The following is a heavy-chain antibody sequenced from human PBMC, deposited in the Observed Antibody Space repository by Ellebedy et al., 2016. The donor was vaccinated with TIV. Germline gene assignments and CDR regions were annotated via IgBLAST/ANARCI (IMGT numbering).Heavy chain of an antibody. CDR3: ASPRTQGRGRVYYYGMDV. Sequence: AASVKVSCKASGYTFTSYYMHWVRQAPGQGLEWMGIINPSGGSTSYAQKFQGRVTMTRDTSTSTVYMELSSLRSEDTAVYYCASPRTQGRGRVYYYGMDVWGQGTTVTVSS. D-gene: IGHD3-16*01. J-gene: IGHJ6*02. CDR1: GYTFTSYY. CDR2: INPSGGST. V-gene: IGHV1-46*01.